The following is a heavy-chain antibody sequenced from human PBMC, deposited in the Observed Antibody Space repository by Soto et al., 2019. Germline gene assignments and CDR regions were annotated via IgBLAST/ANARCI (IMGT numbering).Heavy chain of an antibody. CDR3: ARGDDSGDYVGYFDY. D-gene: IGHD3-16*01. V-gene: IGHV3-11*01. J-gene: IGHJ4*02. CDR1: GFTFSDYY. Sequence: QVQLVESGGGLVKPGGSLRLSCAASGFTFSDYYMSWIRQAPGKGLEWISYINRSGSTIYYAASVKGRVTISRDNAKKAVGLLTISLRAEDTAVYYCARGDDSGDYVGYFDYWVQGTLVSVSS. CDR2: INRSGSTI.